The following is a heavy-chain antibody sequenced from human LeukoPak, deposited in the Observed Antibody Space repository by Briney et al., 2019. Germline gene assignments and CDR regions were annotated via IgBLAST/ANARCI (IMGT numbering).Heavy chain of an antibody. D-gene: IGHD3-22*01. Sequence: QPGGSLRLSCAASGFTFSTYTMTWVRQVRVKGLEWVSAISGGGTTYYADSVRGRFTISRDNSKNTVDLQMNSLRADDTAVYYCAIPAYNDSSGYYSRWGQGTLVTVFS. CDR1: GFTFSTYT. CDR2: ISGGGTT. CDR3: AIPAYNDSSGYYSR. V-gene: IGHV3-23*01. J-gene: IGHJ4*02.